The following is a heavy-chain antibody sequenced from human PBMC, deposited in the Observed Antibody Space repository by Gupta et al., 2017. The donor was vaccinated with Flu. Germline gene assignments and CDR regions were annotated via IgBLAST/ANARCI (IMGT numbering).Heavy chain of an antibody. J-gene: IGHJ5*02. CDR3: ARGDSSSWNNWFDP. CDR2: IYHSGST. D-gene: IGHD6-13*01. Sequence: QVQLQESGPGLVKPSETLSLTCAVSGYSISSGYYWGWIRQPPGKGLEWIGSIYHSGSTYYNPSLKSRVTISVDTSKNQFSLKLSSVTAADTAVYYCARGDSSSWNNWFDPWGQGTLVTVSS. V-gene: IGHV4-38-2*01. CDR1: GYSISSGYY.